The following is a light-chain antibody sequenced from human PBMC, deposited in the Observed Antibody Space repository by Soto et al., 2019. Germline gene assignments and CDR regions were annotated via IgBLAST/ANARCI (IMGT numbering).Light chain of an antibody. Sequence: DIHRTRSPSSLSASVGDRVTITCRASQNIRSRLAWFQQKPGKAPKLLIYDASSLESGVPQRFSGSGSGTEFTLTISSLQTDDFSTYYCQQYHSYWTFGQGTKVDIK. CDR1: QNIRSR. V-gene: IGKV1-5*01. J-gene: IGKJ1*01. CDR3: QQYHSYWT. CDR2: DAS.